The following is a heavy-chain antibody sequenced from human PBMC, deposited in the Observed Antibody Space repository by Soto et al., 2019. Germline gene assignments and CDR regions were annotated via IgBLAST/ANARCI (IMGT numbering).Heavy chain of an antibody. Sequence: QVQLVESGGGVLQPGNSLRLSCVGSGFTFTSHAMHWVRLLPGKGLQWLTQIWPDESTRYYVDSVKDRFTVSRDNFKNTVYLQMDSLRAEDTAVYYCARDGQGGAPYAMDVWGQGTTVTVSS. CDR2: IWPDESTR. J-gene: IGHJ6*02. CDR1: GFTFTSHA. D-gene: IGHD6-25*01. CDR3: ARDGQGGAPYAMDV. V-gene: IGHV3-33*01.